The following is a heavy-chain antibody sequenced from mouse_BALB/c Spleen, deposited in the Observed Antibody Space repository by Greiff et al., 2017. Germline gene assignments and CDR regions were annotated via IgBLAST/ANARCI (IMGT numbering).Heavy chain of an antibody. CDR3: ALYGNYVY. Sequence: VQLQQSGAELVRPGALVKLSCKASGFNIKDYYMHWVKQRPEQGLEWIGWIDPENGNTIYDPKFQGKASITADTSSNTAYLQLSSLTSEDTAVYYCALYGNYVYWGQGTTHTVSS. CDR1: GFNIKDYY. D-gene: IGHD2-1*01. V-gene: IGHV14-1*02. J-gene: IGHJ2*01. CDR2: IDPENGNT.